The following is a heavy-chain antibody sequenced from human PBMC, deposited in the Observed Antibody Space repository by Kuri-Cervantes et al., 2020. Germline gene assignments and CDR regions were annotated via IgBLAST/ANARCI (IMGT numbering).Heavy chain of an antibody. V-gene: IGHV4-34*01. J-gene: IGHJ6*04. CDR3: ARGGAIYFWLDV. Sequence: ESLKISCAVYGGSSSGYYWSWIRQPPGKGLEWIGEINHSGSTNYNPSLKSRVTISVDTSKNQFSLKLSSVTAADTAVYYCARGGAIYFWLDVWGKGTTVTVSS. CDR2: INHSGST. D-gene: IGHD2/OR15-2a*01. CDR1: GGSSSGYY.